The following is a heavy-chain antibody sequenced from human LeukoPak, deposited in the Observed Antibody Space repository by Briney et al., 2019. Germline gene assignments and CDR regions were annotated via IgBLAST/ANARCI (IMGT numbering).Heavy chain of an antibody. Sequence: SQTLSLTCAVSGGSISSGGYSWSWIRQPPGKGLEWIGYIYHSGSTYYNPSLKSRVTISVDTSKNQFSLKLSSVTAADTAVYYCARASGLKGIAAAGTIDYWGQGTLVTVSS. CDR1: GGSISSGGYS. J-gene: IGHJ4*02. V-gene: IGHV4-30-2*01. CDR2: IYHSGST. CDR3: ARASGLKGIAAAGTIDY. D-gene: IGHD6-13*01.